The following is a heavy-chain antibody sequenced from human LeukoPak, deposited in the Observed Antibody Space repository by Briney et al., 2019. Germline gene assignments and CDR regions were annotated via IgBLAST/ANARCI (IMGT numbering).Heavy chain of an antibody. CDR3: ATDSAYDFWSGYRR. CDR2: IIPIFGTA. J-gene: IGHJ4*02. Sequence: SVKVSCKASGGTFSSYAISWVRQAPGQGLEWMGGIIPIFGTANYAQKFQGRVSLTGPTDTTYMELRSLTSEDTAVYYCATDSAYDFWSGYRRWGQGTLVTVSS. D-gene: IGHD3-3*01. CDR1: GGTFSSYA. V-gene: IGHV1-69*13.